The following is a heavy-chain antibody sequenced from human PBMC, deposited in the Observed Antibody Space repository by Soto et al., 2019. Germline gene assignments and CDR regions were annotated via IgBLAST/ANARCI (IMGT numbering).Heavy chain of an antibody. CDR1: GGTFSSYA. V-gene: IGHV1-69*01. CDR2: IIPIFGTA. CDR3: ARGSHVDIAAKIPEPPYYYYGMDV. Sequence: QVQLVQSGAEVKKPGSSVKVSCKASGGTFSSYAISWVRQAPGQGLEWMGGIIPIFGTANYAQKFQGRVTITADESTSTAYMKLRSLRSEDKAVYYCARGSHVDIAAKIPEPPYYYYGMDVW. D-gene: IGHD5-12*01. J-gene: IGHJ6*01.